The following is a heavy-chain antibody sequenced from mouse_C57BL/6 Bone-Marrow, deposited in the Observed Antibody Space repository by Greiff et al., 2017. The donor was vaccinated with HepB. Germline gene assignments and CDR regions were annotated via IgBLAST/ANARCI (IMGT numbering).Heavy chain of an antibody. V-gene: IGHV1-15*01. CDR1: GYTFTDYE. J-gene: IGHJ3*01. D-gene: IGHD1-1*01. CDR2: IDPETGGT. Sequence: QAQLQQSGAELVRPGASVTLSCKASGYTFTDYEMHWVKQTPVHGLEWIGAIDPETGGTAYNQKFKGKAILTADKSSSTAYMELRSLTSEDSAVYYCTRSYYYGSSLAYWGQGTLVTVSA. CDR3: TRSYYYGSSLAY.